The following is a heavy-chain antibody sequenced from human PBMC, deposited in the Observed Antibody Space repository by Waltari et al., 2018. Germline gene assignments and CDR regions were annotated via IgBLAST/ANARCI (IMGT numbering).Heavy chain of an antibody. CDR1: GFSFSSNW. CDR3: ARAYH. J-gene: IGHJ5*02. CDR2: IKQDGSEE. Sequence: EVQLVESGGGSVQHGGSLRLSCAASGFSFSSNWMSWVRQAPGKGLEWVASIKQDGSEEYYVDSVKGRFTISRDNAKNSLYLQMNNLRVEDTAIYYCARAYHWGQGTLVTVSS. V-gene: IGHV3-7*02.